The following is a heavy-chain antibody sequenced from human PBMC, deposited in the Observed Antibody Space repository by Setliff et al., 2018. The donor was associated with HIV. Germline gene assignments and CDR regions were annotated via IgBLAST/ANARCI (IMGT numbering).Heavy chain of an antibody. CDR1: GYRFTSYW. CDR3: ARRYKYYYATTGCTFDL. Sequence: GESLKISCKGSGYRFTSYWIGWVRQMPGKGLEWMGIIYPSDSDARYSPSFQGQVTISADKSISTAYLQWSSLKASDTAMYYCARRYKYYYATTGCTFDLWGQGTMVTVSS. J-gene: IGHJ3*01. D-gene: IGHD3-10*01. CDR2: IYPSDSDA. V-gene: IGHV5-51*01.